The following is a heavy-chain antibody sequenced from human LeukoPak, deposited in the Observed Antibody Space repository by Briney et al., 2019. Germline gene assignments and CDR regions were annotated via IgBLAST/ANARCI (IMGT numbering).Heavy chain of an antibody. J-gene: IGHJ4*02. V-gene: IGHV4-61*02. CDR1: GGSISSGSYY. D-gene: IGHD6-13*01. CDR2: IYISGST. Sequence: PSETLSLTCTVSGGSISSGSYYWSWIRQPAGKGLEWIGRIYISGSTDYNPSLKSRVTISVDTSKNQFSLKLSSVTAADTALYYCARVIDVAAAGYFDSWGQGTQVTVSS. CDR3: ARVIDVAAAGYFDS.